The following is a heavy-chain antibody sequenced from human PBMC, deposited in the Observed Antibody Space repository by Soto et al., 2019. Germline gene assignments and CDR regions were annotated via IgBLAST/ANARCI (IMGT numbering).Heavy chain of an antibody. CDR3: ARDDEYSGNGMDV. CDR2: ILNDGSNR. V-gene: IGHV3-33*01. J-gene: IGHJ6*02. CDR1: GFTFSNYG. D-gene: IGHD3-10*01. Sequence: QVQLVESGGGVVQPGRSLRLSCAASGFTFSNYGMHWVRQAPGKGLEWVAVILNDGSNRYYADSVKDRFTISRDNSKNTLYLQMNSLRAEDTAVYYCARDDEYSGNGMDVWGQGNTVPV.